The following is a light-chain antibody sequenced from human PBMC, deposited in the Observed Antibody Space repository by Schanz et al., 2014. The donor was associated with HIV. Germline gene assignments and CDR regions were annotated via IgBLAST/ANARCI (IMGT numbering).Light chain of an antibody. CDR2: DVS. Sequence: QSALTQPPSASGSPGQSVTISCTGTSSDVGGYNYVSWYQQHPGKAPKVMIYDVSKRPSGVPDRFSGSKSGNTASLTVSGLQADDEADFYCTSFAGSNNLVFGGGTKLTVL. CDR1: SSDVGGYNY. J-gene: IGLJ2*01. CDR3: TSFAGSNNLV. V-gene: IGLV2-8*01.